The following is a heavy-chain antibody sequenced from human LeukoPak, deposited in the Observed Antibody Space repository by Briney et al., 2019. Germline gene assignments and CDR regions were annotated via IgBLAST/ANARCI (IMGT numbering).Heavy chain of an antibody. V-gene: IGHV4-31*03. CDR3: AGGKNDPFLDWGGGGPLAPFS. D-gene: IGHD3/OR15-3a*01. Sequence: RSETLSLTCTVSGGSISSGGYYWSWVRQHPGKGLEWIGSVYYSGSTNYSPSLQGRVIISLDTSRNQFSLKLSSVTAADTAVYYGAGGKNDPFLDWGGGGPLAPFSWG. J-gene: IGHJ5*01. CDR2: VYYSGST. CDR1: GGSISSGGYY.